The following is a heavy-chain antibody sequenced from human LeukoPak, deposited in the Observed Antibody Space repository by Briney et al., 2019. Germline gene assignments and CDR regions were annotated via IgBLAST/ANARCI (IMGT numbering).Heavy chain of an antibody. CDR3: ASLGSYYFDY. CDR2: INHSGST. V-gene: IGHV4-34*01. D-gene: IGHD1-26*01. CDR1: GGSFSGCY. Sequence: SETLSLTCAVYGGSFSGCYWSWIRQPPGKGLEWIGEINHSGSTNYNPFLKSRVTISVDTSKNQFSLKLSSVTAADTAVYYCASLGSYYFDYWGQGTLVTVSS. J-gene: IGHJ4*02.